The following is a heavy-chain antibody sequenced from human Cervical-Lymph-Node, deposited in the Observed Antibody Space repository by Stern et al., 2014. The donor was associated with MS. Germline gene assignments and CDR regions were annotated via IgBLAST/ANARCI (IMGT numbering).Heavy chain of an antibody. Sequence: SWVESGPALVKPTQTLTLTCTFSGFSLTTSGMCVSWIRQPPGKALEWLAFIDWDDDKSYNTSLKTRLTISKDTSKNQVVLTMTNMDPVDTATYYCARFYSSSSFADAFDIWGQGTMVTVSS. CDR1: GFSLTTSGMC. CDR3: ARFYSSSSFADAFDI. J-gene: IGHJ3*02. CDR2: IDWDDDK. V-gene: IGHV2-70*01. D-gene: IGHD6-6*01.